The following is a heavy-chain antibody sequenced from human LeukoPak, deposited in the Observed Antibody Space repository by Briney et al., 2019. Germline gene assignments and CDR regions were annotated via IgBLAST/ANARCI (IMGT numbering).Heavy chain of an antibody. J-gene: IGHJ6*02. CDR1: GFTFSSYG. D-gene: IGHD3-3*02. CDR3: AKGIEGYYYYYGMDV. Sequence: PGGSLRLSCAASGFTFSSYGMHWVRQAPGKGLEWVAVIWYDGSNKYYADSVKGRFTISRDNSKNTLYLQMNSLRAEDTAVYYCAKGIEGYYYYYGMDVWGQGTTVTVSS. V-gene: IGHV3-30*02. CDR2: IWYDGSNK.